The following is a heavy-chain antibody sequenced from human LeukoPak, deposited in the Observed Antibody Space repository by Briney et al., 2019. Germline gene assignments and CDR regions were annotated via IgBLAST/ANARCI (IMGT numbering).Heavy chain of an antibody. J-gene: IGHJ5*02. CDR2: ISSSSSYI. D-gene: IGHD3-22*01. CDR3: ARDSFYDSSGYYLFDP. Sequence: GGSLRLSCAASGFRFSSYWMSWVRQAPGKGLEWVSSISSSSSYIYYADSVKGRFTISRDNAKNSLYLQMNSLRAEDTAVYYCARDSFYDSSGYYLFDPWGQGTLVTVSS. V-gene: IGHV3-21*01. CDR1: GFRFSSYW.